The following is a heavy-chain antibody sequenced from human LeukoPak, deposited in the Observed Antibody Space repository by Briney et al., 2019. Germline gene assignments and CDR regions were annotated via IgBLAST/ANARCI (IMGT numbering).Heavy chain of an antibody. CDR2: INHSGST. D-gene: IGHD3-16*02. V-gene: IGHV4-34*01. CDR1: GGSFSGYY. Sequence: ASETLSLTCAVYGGSFSGYYWSWIRQPPGKGLEWIGEINHSGSTNYNPSLKSRVTISVDTSKNQFSLKLSSVTAADTAVYYCARRYVWGSYRLDYWGQGTLVTVSS. CDR3: ARRYVWGSYRLDY. J-gene: IGHJ4*02.